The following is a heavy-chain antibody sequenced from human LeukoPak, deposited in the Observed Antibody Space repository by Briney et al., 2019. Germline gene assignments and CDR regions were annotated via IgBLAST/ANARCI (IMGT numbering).Heavy chain of an antibody. D-gene: IGHD6-13*01. CDR3: ARGLGYSSSWYVRWFDP. CDR1: GGSISSYY. Sequence: PSETLSLTCTVSGGSISSYYWSWIRQPPGKGLEWIGYIYYSGSTNYNPSLKSRVTISVDTSKNQFSLKLSSVTAADTAAYYCARGLGYSSSWYVRWFDPWGQGTLVTVSS. V-gene: IGHV4-59*12. CDR2: IYYSGST. J-gene: IGHJ5*02.